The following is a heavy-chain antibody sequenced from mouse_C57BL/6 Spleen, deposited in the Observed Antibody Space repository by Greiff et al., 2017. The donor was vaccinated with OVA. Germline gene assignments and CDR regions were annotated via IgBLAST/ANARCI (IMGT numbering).Heavy chain of an antibody. J-gene: IGHJ2*01. Sequence: VQLQQPGAELVKPGASVKMSCKASGYTFTSSWITWVKQRPGQGLEWIGDIYPGSGSTNYNEKFKSKATLTVDTSSSTAYMQLSSLTSEDSAVYYCARDYGSSYGSYFDYWGQGTTLTVSS. D-gene: IGHD1-1*01. V-gene: IGHV1-55*01. CDR2: IYPGSGST. CDR1: GYTFTSSW. CDR3: ARDYGSSYGSYFDY.